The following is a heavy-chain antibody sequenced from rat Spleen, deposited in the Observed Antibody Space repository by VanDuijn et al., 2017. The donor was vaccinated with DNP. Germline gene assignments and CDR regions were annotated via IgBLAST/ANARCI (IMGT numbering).Heavy chain of an antibody. Sequence: EVQLVESGGGLVQPGRSLKLSCAASGFTFSDYNLAWVRQAPKKGLEWVATISYDGSSTNYRDSVKGRFTMSRDNGKSILYLQMDSLRSDDTATYYCASGFGWFAYWGQGTLVTVSS. V-gene: IGHV5-7*01. CDR1: GFTFSDYN. CDR3: ASGFGWFAY. J-gene: IGHJ3*01. D-gene: IGHD4-1*01. CDR2: ISYDGSST.